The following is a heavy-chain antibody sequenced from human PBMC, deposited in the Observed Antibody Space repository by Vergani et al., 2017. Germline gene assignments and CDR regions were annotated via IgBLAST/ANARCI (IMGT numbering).Heavy chain of an antibody. CDR1: GFTFDDYG. J-gene: IGHJ4*01. D-gene: IGHD3-3*01. CDR3: AREMNAYYDFWSGYCAQCYFDY. V-gene: IGHV3-20*04. Sequence: EVQLVESGGGVVRPGGSLRLSCAASGFTFDDYGMSWVRQAPGKGLEWVSGINWNGGSTGYADSVKGRFTISRDNAKNSLYLQMNSLRAEDTALYYCAREMNAYYDFWSGYCAQCYFDYWGQRTLVTVSS. CDR2: INWNGGST.